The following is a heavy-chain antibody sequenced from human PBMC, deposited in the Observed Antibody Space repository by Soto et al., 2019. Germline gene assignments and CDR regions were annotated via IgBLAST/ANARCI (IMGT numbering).Heavy chain of an antibody. Sequence: GGSLRLSCAASGFTFSSYGMHWVRQAPGKGLEWVAVIWYDGSNKYYADSVKGRFTISRDNSKNTLYLQMNSLRAEDTAVYYCAREMPNYYVSTYWSIQGSFDIWGPGTMVTV. V-gene: IGHV3-33*01. J-gene: IGHJ3*02. CDR2: IWYDGSNK. CDR3: AREMPNYYVSTYWSIQGSFDI. D-gene: IGHD3-10*02. CDR1: GFTFSSYG.